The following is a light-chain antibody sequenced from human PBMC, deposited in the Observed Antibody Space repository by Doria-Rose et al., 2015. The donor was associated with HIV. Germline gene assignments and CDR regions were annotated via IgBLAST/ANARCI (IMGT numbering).Light chain of an antibody. V-gene: IGLV1-47*01. J-gene: IGLJ3*02. CDR3: AAWDDSLSGWV. Sequence: PGQRVTISCSGSSSNIGSNYVYWYQQLPGTAPKLLIYRNNQRPSGVPDRFSGSKSGTSASLAISGLRSEDEADYYCAAWDDSLSGWVFGGGTKLTVL. CDR1: SSNIGSNY. CDR2: RNN.